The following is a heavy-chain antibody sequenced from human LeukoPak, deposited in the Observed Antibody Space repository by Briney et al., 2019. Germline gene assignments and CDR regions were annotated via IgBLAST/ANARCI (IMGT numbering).Heavy chain of an antibody. J-gene: IGHJ3*02. CDR2: ISWDGSST. CDR3: AKAEQQLSYTYDAFDI. V-gene: IGHV3-43*01. Sequence: GGSLRLSCAASGFTFDDYIMHWVRQTPGKGLEWVSLISWDGSSTFYADSVKGRFTISRDNSKNSLFLQMNTLRTEDTALYYCAKAEQQLSYTYDAFDIWGQGTMVTVSS. CDR1: GFTFDDYI. D-gene: IGHD6-13*01.